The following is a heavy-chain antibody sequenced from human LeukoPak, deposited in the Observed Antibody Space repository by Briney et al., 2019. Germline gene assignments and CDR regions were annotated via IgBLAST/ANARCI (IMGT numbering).Heavy chain of an antibody. D-gene: IGHD3-22*01. CDR3: ARDYYGTFDY. Sequence: SETLSLTCTVSGGSISSYYWSWIRQPPGKGLEWIGYIYYSGSTNYNPSLKSRVTISVDTSKNQFSLKLSSVTAADTAVYYSARDYYGTFDYWGQGTLVTVSS. CDR1: GGSISSYY. J-gene: IGHJ4*02. V-gene: IGHV4-59*01. CDR2: IYYSGST.